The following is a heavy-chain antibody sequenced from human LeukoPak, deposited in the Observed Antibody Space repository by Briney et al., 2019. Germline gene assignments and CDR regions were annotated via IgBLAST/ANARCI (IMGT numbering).Heavy chain of an antibody. CDR3: RRVLDWFDP. CDR2: IRSKAYGGTT. J-gene: IGHJ5*02. CDR1: GFTFGDYA. Sequence: PGRSLRLSCTASGFTFGDYAKSWVRQAPGKGLERVGFIRSKAYGGTTEYAASVKGRFTISRDDSKSIAYLQMNSLKTEDTAVYYCRRVLDWFDPWGQGTLVTVSS. D-gene: IGHD2-8*02. V-gene: IGHV3-49*04.